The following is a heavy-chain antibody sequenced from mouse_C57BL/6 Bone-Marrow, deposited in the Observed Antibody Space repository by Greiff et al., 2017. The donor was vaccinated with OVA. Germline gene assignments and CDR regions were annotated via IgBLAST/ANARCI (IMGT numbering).Heavy chain of an antibody. CDR1: GYTFTEYT. J-gene: IGHJ1*03. D-gene: IGHD1-2*01. V-gene: IGHV1-62-2*01. CDR2: FYPGSGSI. Sequence: LVKPGASVKLSCKASGYTFTEYTIHWVKQRSGQGLEWIGWFYPGSGSIKYNEKFKDKATLTADKSSSTVYMELSRLTSEDSAVYSCARHDDYDGRYWYFDVWGTGTTVTVSS. CDR3: ARHDDYDGRYWYFDV.